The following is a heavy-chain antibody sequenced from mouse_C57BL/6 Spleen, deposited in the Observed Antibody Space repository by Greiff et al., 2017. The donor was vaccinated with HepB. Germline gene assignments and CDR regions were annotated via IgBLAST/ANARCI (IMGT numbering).Heavy chain of an antibody. CDR1: GYTFTEYT. V-gene: IGHV1-62-2*01. J-gene: IGHJ2*01. Sequence: LVKPGASVKLSCQASGYTFTEYTIHWVKQRSGQGLEWIGWFYPGSGSIKYNEKFKDKATLTADKSSSTVYMELSRLTSEDSAVYFCARHEDTPYGNYYFDYWGQGTTLTVSS. D-gene: IGHD2-1*01. CDR3: ARHEDTPYGNYYFDY. CDR2: FYPGSGSI.